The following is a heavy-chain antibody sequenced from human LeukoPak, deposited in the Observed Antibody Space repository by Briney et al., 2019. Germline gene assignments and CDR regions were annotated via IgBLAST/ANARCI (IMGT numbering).Heavy chain of an antibody. CDR2: ISGSGDVK. J-gene: IGHJ4*02. CDR3: AQDGASIRFDN. CDR1: GFTFSSYE. D-gene: IGHD3-16*01. Sequence: GGSLRLSCAASGFTFSSYEMNWVRQAPGKGLEWVSGISGSGDVKWYADSVKGRFIISRDNSKNTLYLQMNSLRAEDTAVYYCAQDGASIRFDNWGQGTLVTVSS. V-gene: IGHV3-23*01.